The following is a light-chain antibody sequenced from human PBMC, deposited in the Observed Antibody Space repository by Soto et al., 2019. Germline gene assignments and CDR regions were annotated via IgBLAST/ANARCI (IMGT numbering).Light chain of an antibody. J-gene: IGLJ3*02. CDR2: TDN. CDR1: SSNIGINT. Sequence: QSVLTQPPSASATPGQRVAISCFGRSSNIGINTVNWYRQLPGTAPKLIIHTDNQRPSGVPDRFSGSKSGTSASLAIRALQSEDEADYYCAVWDDSLDGVVFGGGTKLTVL. CDR3: AVWDDSLDGVV. V-gene: IGLV1-44*01.